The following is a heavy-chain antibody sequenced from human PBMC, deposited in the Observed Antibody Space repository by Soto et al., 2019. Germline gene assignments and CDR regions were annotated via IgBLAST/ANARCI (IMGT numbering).Heavy chain of an antibody. D-gene: IGHD4-17*01. CDR2: IYYSGST. V-gene: IGHV4-59*01. CDR3: ARTLRYGDYVWFDP. Sequence: SETLSLTCTFSCGSISSYYWSWIRQPPGKGLEWIGYIYYSGSTNYNPSLKSRVTISVDTSKNQFSLKLSSVTAADTAVYYCARTLRYGDYVWFDPWGQGTLVTVSS. CDR1: CGSISSYY. J-gene: IGHJ5*02.